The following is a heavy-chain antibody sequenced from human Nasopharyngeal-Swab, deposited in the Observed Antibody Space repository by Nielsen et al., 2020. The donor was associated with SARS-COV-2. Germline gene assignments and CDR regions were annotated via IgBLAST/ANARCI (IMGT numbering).Heavy chain of an antibody. D-gene: IGHD3-9*01. Sequence: SETLSLTCAVSGVFISRGGAYWSWLRQPPGKGLDWIVYIYYSGDTDYNPALQSRVSISADTSRNQFSLKLTSVTAADTAVYYCARTLYDIVTDQYEGYDTWGPGILVTVSS. CDR3: ARTLYDIVTDQYEGYDT. V-gene: IGHV4-30-4*08. J-gene: IGHJ5*02. CDR1: GVFISRGGAY. CDR2: IYYSGDT.